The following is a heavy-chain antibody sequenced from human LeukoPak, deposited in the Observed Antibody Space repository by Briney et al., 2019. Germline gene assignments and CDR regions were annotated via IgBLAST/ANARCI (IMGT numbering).Heavy chain of an antibody. D-gene: IGHD2-2*01. CDR2: ISSSSSTI. J-gene: IGHJ4*02. CDR1: RFTFSSYS. V-gene: IGHV3-48*02. CDR3: ARDSREYQLLKFDY. Sequence: GGSLRLSCAASRFTFSSYSMNRVRQAPGKGLEWVSYISSSSSTIKYADSVKGRFTISRDNAKNSLYLQMNSLRDEDTAVYYCARDSREYQLLKFDYWGQGTLVTVSS.